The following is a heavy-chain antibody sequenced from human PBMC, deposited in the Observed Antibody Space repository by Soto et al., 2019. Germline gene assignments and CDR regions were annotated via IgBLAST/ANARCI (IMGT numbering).Heavy chain of an antibody. CDR3: ARTSGYYFYDY. J-gene: IGHJ4*02. Sequence: QVQVVQSGDEVKKPGASVKDSCKASGYTFTSYAMHWMRQAPGQRLEWMGWINAGNGNTKYSQKFQGRVTITRDTSASTAYMELSSLRSEDTAVYYCARTSGYYFYDYWGQGTLVTVSS. CDR2: INAGNGNT. D-gene: IGHD3-3*01. V-gene: IGHV1-3*01. CDR1: GYTFTSYA.